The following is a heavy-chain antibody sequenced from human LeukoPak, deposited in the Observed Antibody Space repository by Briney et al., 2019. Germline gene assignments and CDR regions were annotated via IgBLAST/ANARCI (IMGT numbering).Heavy chain of an antibody. CDR2: IYYSGST. Sequence: SETLSLTCTVSGGPISSYYWSWIRQPPGKGLEWIGYIYYSGSTNYNPSLKSRVTISVDTSKNQFSLKLSSVTAADTAVYYCARSDSGIAAAGWDYWGQGTLVTVSS. CDR1: GGPISSYY. CDR3: ARSDSGIAAAGWDY. V-gene: IGHV4-59*01. D-gene: IGHD6-13*01. J-gene: IGHJ4*02.